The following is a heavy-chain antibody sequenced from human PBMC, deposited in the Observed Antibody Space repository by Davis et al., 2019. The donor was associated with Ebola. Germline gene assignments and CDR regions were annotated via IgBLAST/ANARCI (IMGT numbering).Heavy chain of an antibody. CDR1: GLTFSTYA. CDR3: ARDVVGLNDF. J-gene: IGHJ4*02. CDR2: ISYDGSYE. D-gene: IGHD1-26*01. Sequence: GESLKISCETSGLTFSTYAMAWVRQAPGKGLEWMAFISYDGSYEYYADSVKGRFAISRDNSKNTLYLQMNILRTEDTALYYCARDVVGLNDFWGQGTLVTVSS. V-gene: IGHV3-30*09.